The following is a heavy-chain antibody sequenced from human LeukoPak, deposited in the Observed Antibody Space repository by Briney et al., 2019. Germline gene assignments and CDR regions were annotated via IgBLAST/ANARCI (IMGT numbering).Heavy chain of an antibody. CDR1: GFTVSSNY. CDR2: IYSGGST. V-gene: IGHV3-53*04. J-gene: IGHJ4*02. CDR3: ARGPTAAGQGDFDY. D-gene: IGHD6-13*01. Sequence: GGSLRLSCAASGFTVSSNYMSWVRQAPGKGLEWVSVIYSGGSTYYADSVKGRFTISRHNSKNTLYFQMNSLRAEDTAVYYCARGPTAAGQGDFDYWGQGTLVTVSS.